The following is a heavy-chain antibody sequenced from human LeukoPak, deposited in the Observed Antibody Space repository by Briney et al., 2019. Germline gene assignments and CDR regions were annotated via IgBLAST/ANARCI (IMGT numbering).Heavy chain of an antibody. D-gene: IGHD6-19*01. J-gene: IGHJ4*02. V-gene: IGHV1-2*04. CDR1: GYTFTSYY. CDR2: INPNSGGT. Sequence: GASVKVSCKASGYTFTSYYMHWVRQAPGQGLEWMGWINPNSGGTNYAQKFQGWVTMTRDTSISTAYMELSRLRSDDTAVYYCARARGRYSSGWCDYWGQGTLVTVFS. CDR3: ARARGRYSSGWCDY.